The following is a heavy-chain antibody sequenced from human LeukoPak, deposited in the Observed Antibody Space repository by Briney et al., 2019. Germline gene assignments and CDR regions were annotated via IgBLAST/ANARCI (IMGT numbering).Heavy chain of an antibody. CDR1: GFTFSNYA. CDR2: ISYNGGST. D-gene: IGHD5-18*01. J-gene: IGHJ4*02. Sequence: GGSLRLSCAASGFTFSNYAMHWVRQAPGKGLEYVSAISYNGGSTYYANSVKGRFTISRDNSKNTLYLQMGSLIAEDMAVYYCAKDDLSGYSYGHFDYWGQGTLVTVSS. CDR3: AKDDLSGYSYGHFDY. V-gene: IGHV3-64*01.